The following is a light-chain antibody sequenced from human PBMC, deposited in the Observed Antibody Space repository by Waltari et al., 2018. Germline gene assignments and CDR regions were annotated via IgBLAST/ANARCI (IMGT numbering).Light chain of an antibody. J-gene: IGLJ3*02. Sequence: QSALTQPRSVSGSPGQSVTISCTGTSSDVGANNFVSWYQHHPDKAPKLIIYDINKRPSGVPCRFSGSKSGNTASLTISGLQAEDEADYCCCSCVGRNIYWVFGGGTKLTVL. V-gene: IGLV2-11*01. CDR3: CSCVGRNIYWV. CDR2: DIN. CDR1: SSDVGANNF.